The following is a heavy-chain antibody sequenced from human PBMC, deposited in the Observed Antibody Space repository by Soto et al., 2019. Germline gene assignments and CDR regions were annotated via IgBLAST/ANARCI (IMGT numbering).Heavy chain of an antibody. J-gene: IGHJ6*03. Sequence: GSLRLSCAASGFTFSNAWMSWVRQAPGKGLEWVGRIKSKTDGGTTDYAAPVKGRFTISRDDSKNTLYLQMNSLKTEDTAVYYCTQQRHDILTGYYTIYYYYYMDVWGKGTTVTVSS. V-gene: IGHV3-15*01. D-gene: IGHD3-9*01. CDR2: IKSKTDGGTT. CDR3: TQQRHDILTGYYTIYYYYYMDV. CDR1: GFTFSNAW.